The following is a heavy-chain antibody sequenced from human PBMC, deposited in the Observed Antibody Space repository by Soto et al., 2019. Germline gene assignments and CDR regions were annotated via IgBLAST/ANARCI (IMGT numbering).Heavy chain of an antibody. V-gene: IGHV1-2*02. CDR2: INPNSGDT. J-gene: IGHJ4*02. Sequence: ASVKVSCKASGYTFTGYYMHWVRQAPGQGLEWMGWINPNSGDTDYAQKFQGRVNMTRNTSISTAYLELSSLRSDDSAVYFCARRKERSGPYYLDLWGQGTQVTVSS. D-gene: IGHD6-25*01. CDR1: GYTFTGYY. CDR3: ARRKERSGPYYLDL.